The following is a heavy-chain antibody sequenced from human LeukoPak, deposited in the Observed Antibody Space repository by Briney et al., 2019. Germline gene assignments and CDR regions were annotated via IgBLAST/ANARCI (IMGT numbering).Heavy chain of an antibody. CDR3: ARTTMVRGTYYMDV. V-gene: IGHV4-59*01. CDR2: IYYSGST. D-gene: IGHD3-10*01. J-gene: IGHJ6*03. Sequence: SETLSLTCTVSGGSISSYYWSWIRQPPGKGLEWIGYIYYSGSTNYNPSLKSRVTISVDTSKNQFSLKLTSVTAADTAVYYCARTTMVRGTYYMDVWGKGTTVTVSS. CDR1: GGSISSYY.